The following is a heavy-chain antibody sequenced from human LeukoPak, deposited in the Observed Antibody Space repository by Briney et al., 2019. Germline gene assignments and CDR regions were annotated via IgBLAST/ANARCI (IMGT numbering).Heavy chain of an antibody. D-gene: IGHD6-19*01. Sequence: SETLSLTCAVSGDSISSDNCWGWIRQPPGKGLEWIGSVCRNGDTNYNPPLKSRVTISIDTSKNQFSLKLTSVTAAATAVYYCARHPYGLVREAFFDPWGRGTLVTVSS. CDR2: VCRNGDT. J-gene: IGHJ5*02. CDR3: ARHPYGLVREAFFDP. V-gene: IGHV4-38-2*01. CDR1: GDSISSDNC.